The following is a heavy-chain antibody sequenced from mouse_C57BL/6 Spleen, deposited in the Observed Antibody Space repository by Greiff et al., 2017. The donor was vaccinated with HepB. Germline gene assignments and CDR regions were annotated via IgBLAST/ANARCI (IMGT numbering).Heavy chain of an antibody. CDR3: ARHSYDYDGWYFDV. J-gene: IGHJ1*03. CDR2: ISNGGGST. Sequence: EVHLVESGGGLVQPGGSLKLSCAASGFTFSDYYMYWVRQTPEKRLEWVAYISNGGGSTYYPDTVKGRFTISRDNAKNTLYLQMSRLKSEDTAMYYCARHSYDYDGWYFDVWGTGTTVTVAS. CDR1: GFTFSDYY. V-gene: IGHV5-12*01. D-gene: IGHD2-4*01.